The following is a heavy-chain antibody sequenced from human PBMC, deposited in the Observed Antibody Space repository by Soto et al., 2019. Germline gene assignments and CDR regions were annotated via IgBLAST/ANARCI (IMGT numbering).Heavy chain of an antibody. Sequence: ASVKVSCKAAGYTFTSYAMHWVRQAPGQSLEWMGWINAGNGNTKYSQKFQGRVTITRDTSASTAYMELSSLRSEDTAVYYCARDNRYYFSGAGLGFDPWGQGTLVTVSS. D-gene: IGHD2-15*01. CDR3: ARDNRYYFSGAGLGFDP. J-gene: IGHJ5*02. CDR1: GYTFTSYA. CDR2: INAGNGNT. V-gene: IGHV1-3*01.